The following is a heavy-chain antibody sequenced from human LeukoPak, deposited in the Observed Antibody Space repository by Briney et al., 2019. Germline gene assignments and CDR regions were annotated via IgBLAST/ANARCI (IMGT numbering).Heavy chain of an antibody. CDR1: GFTFDDYA. Sequence: PGGSLRLSCAASGFTFDDYAMHWVRQAPGKGLEWVSGISWNSGSIGYADSVKGRFTISRDNAKNSLYLQMNSLRAEDTALYYCAKVPRYYYYGMDVWGQGTTVTVSS. J-gene: IGHJ6*02. CDR2: ISWNSGSI. V-gene: IGHV3-9*01. CDR3: AKVPRYYYYGMDV.